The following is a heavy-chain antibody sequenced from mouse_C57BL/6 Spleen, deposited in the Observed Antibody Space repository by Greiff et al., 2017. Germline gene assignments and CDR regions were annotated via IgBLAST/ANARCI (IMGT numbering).Heavy chain of an antibody. CDR1: GFSFNTYA. J-gene: IGHJ4*01. Sequence: EVKLQESGGGLVQPKGSLKLSCAASGFSFNTYAMNWVRQAPGKGLEWVARIRSKSNNYATYYADSVKDRFTISRDDSESMLYLQMNNLKTEDTAMYYCVRRPMDYWGQGTSVTVSS. CDR2: IRSKSNNYAT. CDR3: VRRPMDY. V-gene: IGHV10-1*01.